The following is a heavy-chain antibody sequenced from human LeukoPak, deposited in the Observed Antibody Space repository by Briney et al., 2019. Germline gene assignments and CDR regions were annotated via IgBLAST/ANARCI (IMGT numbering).Heavy chain of an antibody. Sequence: GGSLRLSCAASGFALSSHWMNWVRQAPGKGLEWVANIKPDGGAMFYVDSVKGRFIISRDNAKNSVDLQMNSLRAEDAAVYYCARASLSGRALDYWGQGILVTVSS. V-gene: IGHV3-7*04. D-gene: IGHD1-1*01. CDR3: ARASLSGRALDY. J-gene: IGHJ4*02. CDR2: IKPDGGAM. CDR1: GFALSSHW.